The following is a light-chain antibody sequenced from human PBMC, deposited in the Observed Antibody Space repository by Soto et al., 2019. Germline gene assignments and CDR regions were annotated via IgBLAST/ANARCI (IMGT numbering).Light chain of an antibody. CDR2: EVS. CDR3: ASLSTSNFV. V-gene: IGLV2-14*01. Sequence: QSVLTQPASVSGSPGQSITISCTGTSSDVGAYNLVSWYQHHPDKAPKLMISEVSNRPSGVSDRFSGSTSGNTASLTISGLQAEDEADYYCASLSTSNFVFGTGTKVTVL. CDR1: SSDVGAYNL. J-gene: IGLJ1*01.